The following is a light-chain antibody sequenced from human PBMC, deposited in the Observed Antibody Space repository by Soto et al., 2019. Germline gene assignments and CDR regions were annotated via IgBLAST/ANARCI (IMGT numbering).Light chain of an antibody. Sequence: EVVMTQSPATLSVSPGETATLSCRASQSVRTNFAWYQQKPGQAPRLLIYGVSTRAAGIQARFSGSGSGTEFTLTISSLQSEDFAVYYCQQYDNWPPWTFGQGTKVEIK. V-gene: IGKV3-15*01. J-gene: IGKJ1*01. CDR2: GVS. CDR3: QQYDNWPPWT. CDR1: QSVRTN.